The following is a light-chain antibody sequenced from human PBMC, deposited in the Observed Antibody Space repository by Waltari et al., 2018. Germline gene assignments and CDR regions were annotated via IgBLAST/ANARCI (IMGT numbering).Light chain of an antibody. Sequence: EIVLTQSPATLSLSPGERATLSCRASQSVSYYLAWYQQRPGQAPRLLIYDTSHRATGIPDRFSGSGAETDVTFTSSSLEPEDFAVYYCQQRRNWLRTFGGGTKVEIK. CDR1: QSVSYY. CDR3: QQRRNWLRT. J-gene: IGKJ4*01. V-gene: IGKV3-11*01. CDR2: DTS.